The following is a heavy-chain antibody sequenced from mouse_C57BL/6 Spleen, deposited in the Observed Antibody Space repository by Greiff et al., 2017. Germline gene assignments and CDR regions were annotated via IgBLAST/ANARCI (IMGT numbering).Heavy chain of an antibody. Sequence: VQLQQSGPELVKPGASVKISCKASGYSFTSYYIHWVKQRPGQGLEWIGWIYPGSGNTKYNEKFKGKATLTADTSSSTAYMQLSSLTSEDSAVYYCARGGYEAMDYWGQGTSVTVSS. CDR1: GYSFTSYY. CDR3: ARGGYEAMDY. D-gene: IGHD3-2*02. CDR2: IYPGSGNT. J-gene: IGHJ4*01. V-gene: IGHV1-66*01.